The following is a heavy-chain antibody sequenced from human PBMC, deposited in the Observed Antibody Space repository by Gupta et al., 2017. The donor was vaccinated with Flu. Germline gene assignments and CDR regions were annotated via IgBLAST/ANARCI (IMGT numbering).Heavy chain of an antibody. D-gene: IGHD2/OR15-2a*01. CDR2: FSGAGGRT. V-gene: IGHV3-23*01. CDR3: AKSRFNSVAWDGMDV. CDR1: GFIFSSYA. J-gene: IGHJ6*02. Sequence: EEQLLESGGGLVQPGGSLRLSCAASGFIFSSYAITWVRQAPGKGLQWVSTFSGAGGRTYYAGSVKGRFTMSRDDSKSTLFLQMNSLRTEDTAVYYCAKSRFNSVAWDGMDVWGLGTTVAVSS.